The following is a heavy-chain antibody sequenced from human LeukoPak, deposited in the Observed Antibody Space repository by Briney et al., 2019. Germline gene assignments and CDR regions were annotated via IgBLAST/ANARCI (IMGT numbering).Heavy chain of an antibody. Sequence: GGSLRLSCAASGFTFSSYWMTWVRQAPGKGLEWVANIKQDGSEKYYVDSVKGRFTISRDNSKNTLYLQMNSLRAEDTAVYYCARDNDPFSYYDFWSGYYTNYYYYGMDVWGQGTTVTVS. CDR2: IKQDGSEK. CDR1: GFTFSSYW. V-gene: IGHV3-7*01. D-gene: IGHD3-3*01. CDR3: ARDNDPFSYYDFWSGYYTNYYYYGMDV. J-gene: IGHJ6*02.